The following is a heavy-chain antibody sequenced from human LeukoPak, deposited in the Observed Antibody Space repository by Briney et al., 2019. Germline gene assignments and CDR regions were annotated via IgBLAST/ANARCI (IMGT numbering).Heavy chain of an antibody. J-gene: IGHJ4*02. CDR3: ARGNYDFWSGYAYYFDY. D-gene: IGHD3-3*01. Sequence: SETLSLTCTVSGGSISSGDYYWSWIRQPPGKGLEWIGYIYYSGSTYYNPSLRSRVTISVDTSKNQFSLKLSSVTAADTAVYYCARGNYDFWSGYAYYFDYWGQGTLVTVSS. V-gene: IGHV4-30-4*08. CDR1: GGSISSGDYY. CDR2: IYYSGST.